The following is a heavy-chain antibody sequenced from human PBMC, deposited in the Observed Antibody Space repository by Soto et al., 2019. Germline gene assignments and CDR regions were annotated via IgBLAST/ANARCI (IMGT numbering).Heavy chain of an antibody. CDR2: IIPIFGTA. Sequence: ASVKVSCKASGGTFSSYASSWVRQAPGQGLEWMGGIIPIFGTANYAQKFQGRVTITADESTSTAYMELSSLRSEDTAVYYCAREVGRLGSSGAFDYWGQGTLVTVS. CDR1: GGTFSSYA. V-gene: IGHV1-69*13. J-gene: IGHJ4*02. D-gene: IGHD6-6*01. CDR3: AREVGRLGSSGAFDY.